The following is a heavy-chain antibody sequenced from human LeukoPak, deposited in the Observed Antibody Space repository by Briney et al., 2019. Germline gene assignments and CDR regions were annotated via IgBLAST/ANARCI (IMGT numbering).Heavy chain of an antibody. CDR3: ARDGPPKMFDP. CDR1: GGSFSGYY. Sequence: PSETLSLTCAVYGGSFSGYYWSWIRQPPGKGLEWIGEINHSGSTNYNPSLKSRVTISVDTSKNQFSLKLSSVTAADTAVYYCARDGPPKMFDPWGEGTLVTVSS. J-gene: IGHJ5*02. CDR2: INHSGST. V-gene: IGHV4-34*01.